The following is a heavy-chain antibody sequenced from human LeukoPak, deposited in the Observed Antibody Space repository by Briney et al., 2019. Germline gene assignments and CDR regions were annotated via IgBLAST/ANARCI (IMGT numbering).Heavy chain of an antibody. J-gene: IGHJ5*02. CDR2: INPNSTST. CDR3: ARGGGLCSGSNCFLNWVDR. Sequence: ASVKVSCKASGYTFTDYYIHWVRQAPGQGREWMAWINPNSTSTTYAQSFQDRVTVTRDTSINTAYMELRSLKFDDTAIYYCARGGGLCSGSNCFLNWVDRWGQGTLVTVSS. CDR1: GYTFTDYY. V-gene: IGHV1-2*02. D-gene: IGHD2-2*01.